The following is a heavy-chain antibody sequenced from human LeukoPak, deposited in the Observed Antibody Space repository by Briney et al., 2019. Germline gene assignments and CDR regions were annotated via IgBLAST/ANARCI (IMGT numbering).Heavy chain of an antibody. Sequence: ASVKVSCKASGYTFSNYDINWVRQATGQGPEWMGWMSPRTANTGYAQKFQGRVTMTRDTSINTAYMELTSLTSEDTAVYYCARAPWGSGSYDDYWGQGTLVTVSS. D-gene: IGHD1-26*01. CDR1: GYTFSNYD. V-gene: IGHV1-8*01. J-gene: IGHJ4*02. CDR2: MSPRTANT. CDR3: ARAPWGSGSYDDY.